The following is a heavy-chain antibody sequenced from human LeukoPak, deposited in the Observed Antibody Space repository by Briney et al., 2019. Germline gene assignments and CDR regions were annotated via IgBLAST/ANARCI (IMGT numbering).Heavy chain of an antibody. V-gene: IGHV3-33*06. CDR2: IWYDVSNK. CDR1: RLTFSSYG. J-gene: IGHJ4*02. CDR3: ANQGGRYCSSTSCYNGGLDY. D-gene: IGHD2-2*02. Sequence: RRCLSLSCAASRLTFSSYGIHCVRPAPGRGRGWVSVIWYDVSNKYYADSVKGRFTISRDNSKNTLYLQMPSPRAEDTAVYYCANQGGRYCSSTSCYNGGLDYWGQGTLVTVSS.